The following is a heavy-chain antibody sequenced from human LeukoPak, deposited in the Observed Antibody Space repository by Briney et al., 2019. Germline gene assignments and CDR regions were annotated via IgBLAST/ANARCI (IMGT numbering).Heavy chain of an antibody. Sequence: GGSLRLSCAASGFTFSSYGMSWVRQAPGKGLEWVSAISGSGGSTYYADSVKGRFTISRDNSKNTLYLQMNSLRAEDTAVYYCARSSRELGGYAPWELMPPFDYRGQGTLVTVSS. CDR3: ARSSRELGGYAPWELMPPFDY. V-gene: IGHV3-23*01. CDR1: GFTFSSYG. D-gene: IGHD1-7*01. CDR2: ISGSGGST. J-gene: IGHJ4*02.